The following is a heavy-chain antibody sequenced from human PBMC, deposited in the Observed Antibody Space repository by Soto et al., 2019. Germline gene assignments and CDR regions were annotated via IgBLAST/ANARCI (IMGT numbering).Heavy chain of an antibody. CDR1: GGSISSSSYY. V-gene: IGHV4-39*01. Sequence: QLQLQESGPGLVKPSETLSLTCTVSGGSISSSSYYWGWIRQPPGKGLEWIGSIYYSGSTYYNPSLKSRVTICVDTSKNQFSLKLSSVTAADTAVYYCARTDQNIVATIWSSAFDIWGQGTMVTVSS. CDR2: IYYSGST. D-gene: IGHD5-12*01. CDR3: ARTDQNIVATIWSSAFDI. J-gene: IGHJ3*02.